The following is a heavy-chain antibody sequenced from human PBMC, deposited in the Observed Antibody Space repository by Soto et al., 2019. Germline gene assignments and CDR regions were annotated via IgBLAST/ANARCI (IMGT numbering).Heavy chain of an antibody. CDR2: IIPIFGTA. V-gene: IGHV1-69*13. D-gene: IGHD7-27*01. CDR1: GGTFSSYA. CDR3: ARELENWGPGGNWFDP. Sequence: SVKVSCKASGGTFSSYAISWVRQAPGQGLEWMGGIIPIFGTANYAQKFQGRVTITADESTSTAYMELSSLRSEDTAVYYCARELENWGPGGNWFDPWGQGTLVTISS. J-gene: IGHJ5*02.